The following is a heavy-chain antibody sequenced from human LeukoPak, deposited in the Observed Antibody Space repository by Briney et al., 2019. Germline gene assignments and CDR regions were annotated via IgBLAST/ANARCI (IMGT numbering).Heavy chain of an antibody. D-gene: IGHD2-2*01. CDR2: IIPIFGIA. CDR3: ASSPSYCSSTSCPVRYFDY. V-gene: IGHV1-69*04. CDR1: GGTFSSYA. Sequence: SSVKVSCKASGGTFSSYAISWVRQAPGQGLEWMGRIIPIFGIANYAQKFQGRVTITADKSTSTAYMELSSLRSEDTAVYCCASSPSYCSSTSCPVRYFDYWGQGTLVTVSS. J-gene: IGHJ4*02.